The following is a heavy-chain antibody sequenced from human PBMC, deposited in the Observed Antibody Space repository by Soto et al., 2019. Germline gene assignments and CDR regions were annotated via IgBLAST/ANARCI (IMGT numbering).Heavy chain of an antibody. CDR2: ISTSGGST. Sequence: PGGSLRLSCAASGFTFSSYAMSWVRQAPGKGLEWVSTISTSGGSTYYADSVKGRFTISRDNSKNTLYLQMNSLRAEDTAFFYCAKDGLGAYSYGSYYFDYWGQGTLVTVSS. V-gene: IGHV3-23*01. J-gene: IGHJ4*01. CDR1: GFTFSSYA. CDR3: AKDGLGAYSYGSYYFDY. D-gene: IGHD5-18*01.